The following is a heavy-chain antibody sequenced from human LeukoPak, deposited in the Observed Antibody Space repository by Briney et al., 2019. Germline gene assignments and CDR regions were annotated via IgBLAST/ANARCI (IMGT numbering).Heavy chain of an antibody. CDR3: ARGSGYYYYYMDV. Sequence: ASVKVSCKASGYTFTSYGISWVRQAPGQGLEWMGWINANNGNTNYAQKIQGRVTMTTDTSTSTAYMELSRLRSDDTAVYYCARGSGYYYYYMDVWGKGTTVTVSS. J-gene: IGHJ6*03. D-gene: IGHD1-26*01. CDR1: GYTFTSYG. CDR2: INANNGNT. V-gene: IGHV1-18*04.